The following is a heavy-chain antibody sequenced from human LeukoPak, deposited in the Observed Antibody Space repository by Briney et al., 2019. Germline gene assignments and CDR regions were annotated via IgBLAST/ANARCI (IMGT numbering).Heavy chain of an antibody. D-gene: IGHD3-10*01. CDR3: ARGEVRGAVNY. Sequence: SETLSLTCTVSGGSISSYYWSWIRQPPGKGLEWIGYIYYSGSTNYNPPLKSRVTISVDTSKNQFSLKLSSVTAADTAVYYCARGEVRGAVNYWGQGTLVTVSS. CDR1: GGSISSYY. J-gene: IGHJ4*02. V-gene: IGHV4-59*01. CDR2: IYYSGST.